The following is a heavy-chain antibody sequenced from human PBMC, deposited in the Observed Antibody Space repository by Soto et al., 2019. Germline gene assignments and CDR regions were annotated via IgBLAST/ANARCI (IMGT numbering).Heavy chain of an antibody. J-gene: IGHJ2*01. CDR2: ISGSGGST. CDR1: GFTFSSYA. CDR3: AKDCSSMYWYFDL. D-gene: IGHD2-2*01. Sequence: EVQLLESGGGLVQPGGSLRLSCAAYGFTFSSYAMSWVRQAPGKGLEWVSAISGSGGSTYYPDSVKGRFPISRDNSKNRLYLHRNGLRVDDTAVYYCAKDCSSMYWYFDLWVRGTLVT. V-gene: IGHV3-23*01.